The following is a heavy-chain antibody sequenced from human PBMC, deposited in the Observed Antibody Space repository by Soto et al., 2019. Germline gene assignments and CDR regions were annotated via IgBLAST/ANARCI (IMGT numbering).Heavy chain of an antibody. J-gene: IGHJ3*02. V-gene: IGHV4-31*03. Sequence: TLSLTCTVSGGSISSGGYYWSWIRQHPGKGLEWIGYIYYSGSTYYNPSLKSRVTISVDTSKNQFSLKLSSVTAADTAVYYCARSIMITFGGVKDDAFDIWGQGTMVTVSS. CDR3: ARSIMITFGGVKDDAFDI. CDR2: IYYSGST. D-gene: IGHD3-16*01. CDR1: GGSISSGGYY.